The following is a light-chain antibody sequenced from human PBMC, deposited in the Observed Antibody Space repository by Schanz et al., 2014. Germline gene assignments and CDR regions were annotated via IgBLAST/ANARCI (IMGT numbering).Light chain of an antibody. CDR2: DVS. Sequence: QSALTQPASVSGSPGQSITISCTGTSSDVGGYDFVSWYQQHPGTAPKLMIYDVSHRPSEISNRFSGSKSANTASLTISGLQAEDEADYYCSSYADSSTLFGPGTKLTVL. J-gene: IGLJ1*01. CDR1: SSDVGGYDF. CDR3: SSYADSSTL. V-gene: IGLV2-14*01.